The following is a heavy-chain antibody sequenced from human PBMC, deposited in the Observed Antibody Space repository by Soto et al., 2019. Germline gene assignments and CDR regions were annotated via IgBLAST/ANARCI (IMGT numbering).Heavy chain of an antibody. J-gene: IGHJ5*02. CDR1: GDSFTSHY. CDR3: AKFYGGKSAHTYTIDP. CDR2: ISPGGVNI. Sequence: GASVKLSCKASGDSFTSHYMHWVRQAPKQGLEWMGTISPGGVNIAYAQKFKGRVTMTRDTSTSTVYMELNSLTPEDTAVYYCAKFYGGKSAHTYTIDPWGQGTLVTVSS. V-gene: IGHV1-46*01. D-gene: IGHD2-15*01.